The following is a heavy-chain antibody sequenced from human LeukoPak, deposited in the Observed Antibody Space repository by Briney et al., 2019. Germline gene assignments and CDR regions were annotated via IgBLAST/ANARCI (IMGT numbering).Heavy chain of an antibody. CDR1: GYTFTGYY. CDR3: ARSMGRITIFGVVTHFDY. Sequence: ASVKVSCKASGYTFTGYYMHWVRQAPGQGLEWMGWINPNSGGTNYAQKFQGRVTMTRDTSISTAYMELSRLRSDDTAVYYCARSMGRITIFGVVTHFDYWGQGTPVTVSS. D-gene: IGHD3-3*01. J-gene: IGHJ4*02. V-gene: IGHV1-2*02. CDR2: INPNSGGT.